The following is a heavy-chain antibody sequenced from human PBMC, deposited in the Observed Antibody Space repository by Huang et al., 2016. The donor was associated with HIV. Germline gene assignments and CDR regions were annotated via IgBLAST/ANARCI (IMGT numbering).Heavy chain of an antibody. CDR1: GFKLRGVG. J-gene: IGHJ4*02. V-gene: IGHV3-30*18. CDR3: AKESRWFSDFDH. D-gene: IGHD2-15*01. Sequence: QVHLVESGGGVVQPGGSLRLACAASGFKLRGVGMHWVRQAPVQGREWVAVISYVGRSQFYTDSVKGRFTISRDNSDNTLSLQMKGLRPDDTAVYYCAKESRWFSDFDHWGQGVLVSVSS. CDR2: ISYVGRSQ.